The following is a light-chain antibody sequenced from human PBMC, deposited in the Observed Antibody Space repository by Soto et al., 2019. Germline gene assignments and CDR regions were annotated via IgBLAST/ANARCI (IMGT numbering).Light chain of an antibody. Sequence: DIQMTQSPSTLSASVGDRVTITCRASQSISSWLAWYQQKPGKSPKLLIYDASSLESVVPSRFSGSGSGTEFTLTISSLQPDDFATYYCQHYNIYPRTFGQGTKVEIK. V-gene: IGKV1-5*01. CDR1: QSISSW. CDR3: QHYNIYPRT. J-gene: IGKJ1*01. CDR2: DAS.